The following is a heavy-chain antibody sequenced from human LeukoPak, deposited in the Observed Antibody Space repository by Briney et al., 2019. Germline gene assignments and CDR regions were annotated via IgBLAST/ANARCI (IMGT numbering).Heavy chain of an antibody. CDR3: ARAPHYGGFIIV. CDR2: IYYSGST. Sequence: SETLSLTCTVSGGSISSYYWGWIRQPPGKGLEWIGYIYYSGSTNYNPSLKGRVTISVDTSKNQFSLKLSSVTAADTAVYYCARAPHYGGFIIVGGQGPVVPFPS. J-gene: IGHJ4*02. CDR1: GGSISSYY. D-gene: IGHD3-10*01. V-gene: IGHV4-59*08.